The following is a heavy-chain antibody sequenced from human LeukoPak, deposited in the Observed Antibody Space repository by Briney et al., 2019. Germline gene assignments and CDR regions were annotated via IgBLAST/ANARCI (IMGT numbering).Heavy chain of an antibody. CDR2: INPNSGGT. D-gene: IGHD3-22*01. CDR3: ARDRWEIVVVIRSKSRSAFDI. Sequence: GASVKVSCKASGYTFTGYYMHWVRQAPGQGLEWMGWINPNSGGTNYAQKFQGRVTMTRDTSISTAYMELSRLRSDDTAVYYCARDRWEIVVVIRSKSRSAFDIWGQGTMVTVSS. J-gene: IGHJ3*02. CDR1: GYTFTGYY. V-gene: IGHV1-2*02.